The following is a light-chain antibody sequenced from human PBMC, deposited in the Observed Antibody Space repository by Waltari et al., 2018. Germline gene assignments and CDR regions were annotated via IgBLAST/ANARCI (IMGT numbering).Light chain of an antibody. Sequence: QSALTQPASVSGSPGQSITLSCTGTSSDVGAYNFVSWYQHHPGKAPKFMIYEVNNRPSGVSNLFAGSKSGNTASLTISGLQAEDEADYYCCSHAGSIGIFGTGTKVTVL. CDR3: CSHAGSIGI. CDR1: SSDVGAYNF. CDR2: EVN. V-gene: IGLV2-23*02. J-gene: IGLJ1*01.